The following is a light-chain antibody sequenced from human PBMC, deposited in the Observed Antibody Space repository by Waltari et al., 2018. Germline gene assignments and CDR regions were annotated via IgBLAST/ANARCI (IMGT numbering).Light chain of an antibody. Sequence: LVLTHSPSASASLGASVKLTCTLCRGHITNVIAWHQQQPGKGPLFLMKVNSDGSHRKGDDIPYRFSGSGSGPERYLTISSLQSEDEADYYCETGGHGTWVFGGGTKLTVL. CDR1: RGHITNV. CDR3: ETGGHGTWV. J-gene: IGLJ3*02. CDR2: VNSDGSH. V-gene: IGLV4-69*01.